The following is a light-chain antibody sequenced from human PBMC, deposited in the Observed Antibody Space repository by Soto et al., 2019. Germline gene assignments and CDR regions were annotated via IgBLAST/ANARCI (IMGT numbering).Light chain of an antibody. J-gene: IGKJ2*01. CDR3: QQYNNWPPYT. Sequence: EIVMTQSPATLSVSPGERATLSCRASQSVSSNFAWYQQKPGQAPRLLIYGASTRATGIPARFSGSGSGTEFTLTLSSLQSEDFAVYYRQQYNNWPPYTFGPGTKLEIK. CDR2: GAS. CDR1: QSVSSN. V-gene: IGKV3-15*01.